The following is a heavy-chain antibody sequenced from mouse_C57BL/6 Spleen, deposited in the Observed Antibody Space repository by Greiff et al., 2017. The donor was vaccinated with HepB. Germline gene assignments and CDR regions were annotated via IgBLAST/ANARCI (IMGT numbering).Heavy chain of an antibody. D-gene: IGHD1-1*01. V-gene: IGHV1-55*01. J-gene: IGHJ4*01. Sequence: LVESGAELVKPGASVKMSCKASGYTFTSYWITWVKQRPGQGLEWIGDIYPGSGSTNYNEKFKSKATLTVDTSSSTAYMQLSSLTSEDSAVYYCASTVEDAMDYWGQGTSVTVSS. CDR1: GYTFTSYW. CDR3: ASTVEDAMDY. CDR2: IYPGSGST.